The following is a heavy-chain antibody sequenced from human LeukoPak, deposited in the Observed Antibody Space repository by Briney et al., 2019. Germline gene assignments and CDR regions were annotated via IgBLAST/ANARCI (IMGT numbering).Heavy chain of an antibody. Sequence: SQTLSLTCTVSGDSLSSGSFYWSWIRQTAAKGLEWIGRIYPSGSTFYNPSLKSRVTISVDTSKNQFYLKVNSVTAADTAVYYCASPRHTAAVVAATAGYFDLWGRGTQVTVSS. V-gene: IGHV4-61*02. CDR3: ASPRHTAAVVAATAGYFDL. J-gene: IGHJ2*01. CDR2: IYPSGST. D-gene: IGHD2-15*01. CDR1: GDSLSSGSFY.